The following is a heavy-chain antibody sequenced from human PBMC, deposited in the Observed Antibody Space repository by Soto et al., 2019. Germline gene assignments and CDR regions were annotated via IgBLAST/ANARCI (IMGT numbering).Heavy chain of an antibody. V-gene: IGHV3-48*03. CDR3: ARGVYQLLSYWYFDL. CDR1: GFTCSSYE. D-gene: IGHD2-2*01. CDR2: ISSSGCTI. Sequence: QPGGSLRLSCSASGFTCSSYEMNWVRQAPGTGLEWVSYISSSGCTIYYADSVKGRFTISRDNAKNSLYLQRNSLRAEDTAVYYCARGVYQLLSYWYFDLWGRGTLVTVSS. J-gene: IGHJ2*01.